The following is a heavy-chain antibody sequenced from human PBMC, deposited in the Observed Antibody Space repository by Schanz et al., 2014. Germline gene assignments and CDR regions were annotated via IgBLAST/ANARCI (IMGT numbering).Heavy chain of an antibody. CDR2: INWNGGDT. V-gene: IGHV3-20*04. Sequence: EVLLLESGGRVERPGGSLRLSCAASGFIFDDYGMSWVRQVPGKGLEWVSGINWNGGDTSYADSVKGRFTISRDNSKNALYLEMNSVRAEDTGVYYCAKVAPAATYLDSWGLGTLVTVSS. D-gene: IGHD2-2*01. CDR1: GFIFDDYG. CDR3: AKVAPAATYLDS. J-gene: IGHJ4*02.